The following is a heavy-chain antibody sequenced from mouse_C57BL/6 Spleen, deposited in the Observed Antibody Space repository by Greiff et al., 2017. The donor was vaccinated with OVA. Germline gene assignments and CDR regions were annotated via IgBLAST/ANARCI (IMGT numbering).Heavy chain of an antibody. CDR1: GFTFSSYA. D-gene: IGHD1-1*01. V-gene: IGHV5-4*01. CDR3: ARVDYYGSDYFDY. CDR2: ISDGGSYT. J-gene: IGHJ2*01. Sequence: EVHLVESGGGLVKPGGSLKLSCAASGFTFSSYAMSWVRQTPEKRLEWVATISDGGSYTYYPDNVKGRFTISRDNAKNNLYLQMSHLKSEDTAMYYCARVDYYGSDYFDYWGQGTTLTVSS.